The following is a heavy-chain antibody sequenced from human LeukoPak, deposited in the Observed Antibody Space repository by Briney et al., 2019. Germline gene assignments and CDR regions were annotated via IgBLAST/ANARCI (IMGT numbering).Heavy chain of an antibody. V-gene: IGHV3-23*01. Sequence: GGSLRLSCAASGFTFSSYSMNWVRQAPGKGLEWVSAISGSGGRTYYADSVKGRFTISRDNSKNTLYLQMNSLRAEDTAVYYCAKEENYYDSSGYRHNAYWGQGTLVTVSS. CDR3: AKEENYYDSSGYRHNAY. CDR2: ISGSGGRT. J-gene: IGHJ4*02. D-gene: IGHD3-22*01. CDR1: GFTFSSYS.